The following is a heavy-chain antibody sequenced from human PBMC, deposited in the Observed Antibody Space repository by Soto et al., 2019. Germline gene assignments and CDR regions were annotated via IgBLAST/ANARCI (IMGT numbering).Heavy chain of an antibody. Sequence: SQTLSLTCAISGDSFSSNSAAWNWIRQSPSRGLEWLGRTYYRSKWYNDYAVSVKSRITINPDTSKNQFSLQLNSVTPEDTAVYYCARAKPIAAAGTGFDYWGQGTLVTVSS. CDR3: ARAKPIAAAGTGFDY. CDR1: GDSFSSNSAA. D-gene: IGHD6-13*01. CDR2: TYYRSKWYN. J-gene: IGHJ4*02. V-gene: IGHV6-1*01.